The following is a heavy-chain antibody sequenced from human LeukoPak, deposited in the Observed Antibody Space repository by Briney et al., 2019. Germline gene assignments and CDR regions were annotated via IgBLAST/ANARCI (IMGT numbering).Heavy chain of an antibody. J-gene: IGHJ4*02. Sequence: SETLSLTCTVSGGSISSYYWSWIRQPPGKGLEWIGEINHSGSTNYNPSLKSRVTISVDTSKNQFSLKLSSVTAADTAVYYCARGKGNYGDPASFDYWGQGTLVTVSS. V-gene: IGHV4-34*01. CDR1: GGSISSYY. D-gene: IGHD4-17*01. CDR3: ARGKGNYGDPASFDY. CDR2: INHSGST.